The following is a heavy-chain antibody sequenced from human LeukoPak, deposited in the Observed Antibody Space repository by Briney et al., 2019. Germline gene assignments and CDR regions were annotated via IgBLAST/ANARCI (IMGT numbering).Heavy chain of an antibody. CDR2: IYYSGST. CDR1: GGSISSISYY. V-gene: IGHV4-39*01. D-gene: IGHD5-18*01. CDR3: ARYQGYSYDYGY. Sequence: PSETLPLTCTVSGGSISSISYYWGCIRQPPGNGLEWNGSIYYSGSTYYNPSLKSRVTISVDTSKNQFSLKLSSVTAADTAVYYCARYQGYSYDYGYWGQGTLVTVSS. J-gene: IGHJ4*02.